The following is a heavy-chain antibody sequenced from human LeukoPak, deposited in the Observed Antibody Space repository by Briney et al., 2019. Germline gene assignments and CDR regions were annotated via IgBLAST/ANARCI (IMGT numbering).Heavy chain of an antibody. J-gene: IGHJ6*03. D-gene: IGHD6-13*01. CDR1: GFTFRSYW. CDR3: ARAETGAQYSSSWYAVFYYYYYMDV. Sequence: GGSLRLSCAASGFTFRSYWMSWVRQAPGKGLEWVANIKQDGSEKYYVDSVKGRFTISRDNAKNSLYLQMNSLRAEDTAVYYCARAETGAQYSSSWYAVFYYYYYMDVWGKGTTVTISS. CDR2: IKQDGSEK. V-gene: IGHV3-7*01.